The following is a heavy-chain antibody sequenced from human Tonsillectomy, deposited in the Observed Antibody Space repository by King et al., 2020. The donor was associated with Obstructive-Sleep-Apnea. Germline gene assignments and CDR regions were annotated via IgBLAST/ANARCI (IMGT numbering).Heavy chain of an antibody. J-gene: IGHJ6*02. CDR2: IQYDGSNQ. V-gene: IGHV3-30*02. CDR3: AKAGDIVVVPAAMMLPYSYYGMDV. Sequence: QLVQSGGGVVQPGRFLRLSCAASGFTFINYGMHWVRQAPGKGLEWVAFIQYDGSNQYYADSVKGRFTISRDDSKNTLYLQMNSLRAEDTAVYYCAKAGDIVVVPAAMMLPYSYYGMDVWGQGTTVTVSS. D-gene: IGHD2-2*01. CDR1: GFTFINYG.